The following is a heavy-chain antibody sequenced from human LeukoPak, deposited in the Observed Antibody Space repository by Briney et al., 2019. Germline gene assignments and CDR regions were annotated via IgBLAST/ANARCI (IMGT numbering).Heavy chain of an antibody. CDR3: ARDTGYCSSTSCYFYYFDY. CDR1: GLTFSSYS. V-gene: IGHV3-21*01. Sequence: GGSLRLSCAASGLTFSSYSMNRVRQAPGKGLEWVSSISSSSSYIYYADSVKGRFTISRDNAKNSLYLQMNSLRAEDTAVYYCARDTGYCSSTSCYFYYFDYWGQGTLVTVSS. CDR2: ISSSSSYI. D-gene: IGHD2-2*01. J-gene: IGHJ4*02.